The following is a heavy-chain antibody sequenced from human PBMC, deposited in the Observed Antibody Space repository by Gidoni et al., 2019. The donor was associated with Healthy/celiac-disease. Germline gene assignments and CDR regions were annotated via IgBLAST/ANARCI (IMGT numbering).Heavy chain of an antibody. CDR3: TTQENYYGSGSQGY. J-gene: IGHJ4*02. CDR2: IKSKTDGGTT. D-gene: IGHD3-10*01. V-gene: IGHV3-15*01. Sequence: EVQLVESGGGSVKPGGSLRLSCAASGFTFSNAWMSWVRQAPGKGLEWVGRIKSKTDGGTTDYAAPVKGRFTISRDDSKNTLYLQMNSLKTEDTAVYYCTTQENYYGSGSQGYWGQGTLVTVSS. CDR1: GFTFSNAW.